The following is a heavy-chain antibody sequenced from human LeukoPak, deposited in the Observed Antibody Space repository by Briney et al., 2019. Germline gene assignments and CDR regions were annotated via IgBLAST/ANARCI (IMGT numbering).Heavy chain of an antibody. J-gene: IGHJ6*02. Sequence: PSETLSLTCTVSGGSISSYYWSWIRQPPGKGLEWIGYIYYSGSTNYNPSLKSRVTISVDTSKNQFSLKLSSVTAADTAVYYCARTFGSYSMGYYYYGMDVWGQGTTVTVSS. CDR2: IYYSGST. CDR1: GGSISSYY. D-gene: IGHD1-26*01. V-gene: IGHV4-59*08. CDR3: ARTFGSYSMGYYYYGMDV.